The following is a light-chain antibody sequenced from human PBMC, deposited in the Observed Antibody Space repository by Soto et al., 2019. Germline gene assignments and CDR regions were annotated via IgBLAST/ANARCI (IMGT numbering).Light chain of an antibody. CDR2: KVS. CDR1: ESVLYRDGNSY. V-gene: IGKV2-30*01. CDR3: MQGTYWPYT. J-gene: IGKJ2*01. Sequence: DVVMTQSPLSLPVTLGQSASVSCRSSESVLYRDGNSYLSWFQQRPGQSPRRLIYKVSNRDSGVPDRFSGSGSDTDFTLKFSRVEAEDVGVYYCMQGTYWPYTFGQGTQLEIK.